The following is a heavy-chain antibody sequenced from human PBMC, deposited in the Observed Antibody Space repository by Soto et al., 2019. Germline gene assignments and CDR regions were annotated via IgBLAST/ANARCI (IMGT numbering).Heavy chain of an antibody. CDR2: IYYSGST. CDR1: GGSISSSSYY. J-gene: IGHJ4*02. D-gene: IGHD4-4*01. CDR3: GVLQYYFDY. Sequence: PSETLSLTCTVSGGSISSSSYYRGWIRQPPGKGLEWIGSIYYSGSTYYNPSLKSRVTISVDTSKNQFSLKLSSVTAADTAVYYCGVLQYYFDYWGQGTLVTVSS. V-gene: IGHV4-39*01.